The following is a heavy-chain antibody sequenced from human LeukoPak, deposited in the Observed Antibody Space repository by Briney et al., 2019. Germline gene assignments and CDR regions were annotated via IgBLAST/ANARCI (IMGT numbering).Heavy chain of an antibody. J-gene: IGHJ4*02. V-gene: IGHV1-18*01. Sequence: ASVKVSCKASGYTFTSYGISWVRQAPGQGLEWMGWISAYNGNTNYAQKLQGRVTMTTDTSTSTAYMELRSLRSDDTAVYYCAREPYCSSTSCYSDYWGQGTLVTVSS. CDR3: AREPYCSSTSCYSDY. CDR2: ISAYNGNT. CDR1: GYTFTSYG. D-gene: IGHD2-2*02.